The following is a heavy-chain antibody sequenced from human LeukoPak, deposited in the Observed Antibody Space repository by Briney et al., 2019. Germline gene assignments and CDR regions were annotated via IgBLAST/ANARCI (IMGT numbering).Heavy chain of an antibody. CDR1: GYTFTGYY. CDR3: ASKDEYSSSGFDY. D-gene: IGHD6-6*01. CDR2: INPNSGGT. V-gene: IGHV1-2*02. J-gene: IGHJ4*02. Sequence: ASVKVSCKASGYTFTGYYMHWVRQAPGQGLEWMGWINPNSGGTNYAQKFQGRVTMTRGTSISTAYMELSRLRSDDTAVYYCASKDEYSSSGFDYWGQGTLVTVSS.